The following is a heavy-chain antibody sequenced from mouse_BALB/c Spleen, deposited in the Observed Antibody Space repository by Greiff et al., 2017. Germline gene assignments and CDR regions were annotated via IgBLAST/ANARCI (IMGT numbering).Heavy chain of an antibody. V-gene: IGHV5-6-5*01. CDR1: GFTFSSYA. CDR3: ARNTMIKGGYAMDY. D-gene: IGHD2-4*01. J-gene: IGHJ4*01. CDR2: ISSGGST. Sequence: EVNVVESGGGLVKPGGSLKLSCAASGFTFSSYAMSWVRQTPEKRLEWVASISSGGSTYYPDSVKGRFTISRDNARNILYLQMSSLRSEDTAMYYCARNTMIKGGYAMDYWGQGTSVTVSA.